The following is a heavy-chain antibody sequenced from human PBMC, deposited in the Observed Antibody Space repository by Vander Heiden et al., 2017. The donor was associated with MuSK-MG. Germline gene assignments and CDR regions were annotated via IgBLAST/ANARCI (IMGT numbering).Heavy chain of an antibody. CDR1: GYRFTDYF. Sequence: QVQLVQSGAEVKKPGASVKVSCKASGYRFTDYFMHWRRQAPGQGLEWLGLINPKTGDTNYAQKFQGRVTMSTDTSITTAYMELSRLRSDDTAVYYCARDPPRDYFDSSGFIDYWGQGTLVTVSS. V-gene: IGHV1-2*02. D-gene: IGHD3-22*01. J-gene: IGHJ4*02. CDR3: ARDPPRDYFDSSGFIDY. CDR2: INPKTGDT.